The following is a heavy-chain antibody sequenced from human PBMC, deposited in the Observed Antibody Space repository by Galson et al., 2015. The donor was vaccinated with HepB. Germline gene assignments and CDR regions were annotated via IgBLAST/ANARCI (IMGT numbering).Heavy chain of an antibody. Sequence: SLRLSCAASGFTVSSNYMSWVRQAPGKGLEWVSVIYSGGSTYYADSVKGRFTISRDNSKNTLYLQMNSLRAEDTAVYYCARERWTSTVVTPLFGAFDIWGQGTMVTVSS. CDR2: IYSGGST. D-gene: IGHD4-23*01. J-gene: IGHJ3*02. V-gene: IGHV3-53*01. CDR3: ARERWTSTVVTPLFGAFDI. CDR1: GFTVSSNY.